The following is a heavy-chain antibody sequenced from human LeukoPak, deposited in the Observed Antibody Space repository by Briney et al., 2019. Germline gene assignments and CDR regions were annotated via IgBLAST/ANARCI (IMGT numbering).Heavy chain of an antibody. J-gene: IGHJ4*02. CDR2: IYYSGST. D-gene: IGHD3-3*01. V-gene: IGHV4-59*01. CDR1: GFTFSSYS. CDR3: ARDPITIFGVATIDY. Sequence: GSLRLSCAASGFTFSSYSMNWVRQAPGKGLEWIGNIYYSGSTNYNPSLKSRLTISVDTSNIQFSLKLSSVTAADTAVYYCARDPITIFGVATIDYWGQGTLVTVSS.